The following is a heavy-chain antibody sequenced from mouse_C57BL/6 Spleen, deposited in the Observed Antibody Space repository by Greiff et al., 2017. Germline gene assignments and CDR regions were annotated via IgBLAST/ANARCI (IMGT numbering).Heavy chain of an antibody. CDR3: SNWAFAY. J-gene: IGHJ3*01. Sequence: QVHVKQSGAELVRPGASVTLSCKASGYTFTDYEMHWVKQTPVHGLEWIGAIDPETGGTAYNQKFKGKAILTADKSSSTAYMELRSLTSEDSAGYYCSNWAFAYWGQGTLVTVSA. CDR2: IDPETGGT. V-gene: IGHV1-15*01. D-gene: IGHD4-1*01. CDR1: GYTFTDYE.